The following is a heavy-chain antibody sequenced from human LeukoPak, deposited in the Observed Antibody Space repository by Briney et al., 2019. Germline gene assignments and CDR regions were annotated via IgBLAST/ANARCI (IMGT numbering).Heavy chain of an antibody. CDR3: ATAAGWELALANWFDP. D-gene: IGHD1-26*01. CDR2: FDPEDGET. J-gene: IGHJ5*02. CDR1: GYTLTELS. Sequence: ASVKVSCKVSGYTLTELSMHWVRQAPGKGLEWMGGFDPEDGETIYAQKFQGRVTMTEDTSTDTAYMELSSLRSEDTAVYYCATAAGWELALANWFDPWGQGTLVTVSS. V-gene: IGHV1-24*01.